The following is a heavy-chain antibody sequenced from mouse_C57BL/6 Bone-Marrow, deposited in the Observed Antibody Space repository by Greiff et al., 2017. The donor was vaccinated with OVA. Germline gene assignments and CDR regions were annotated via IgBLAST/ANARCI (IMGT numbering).Heavy chain of an antibody. CDR1: GYTFTSYW. CDR2: IDPSDSYT. Sequence: QVHVKQPGAELVMPGASVKLSCKASGYTFTSYWMHWVKQRPGQGLEWIGEIDPSDSYTNYNQKFKGKSTLTVDKSSSTAYMQLSSLTSEDSAVYYCAKGGWLDYWGQGTTLTVSS. CDR3: AKGGWLDY. V-gene: IGHV1-69*01. J-gene: IGHJ2*01. D-gene: IGHD2-3*01.